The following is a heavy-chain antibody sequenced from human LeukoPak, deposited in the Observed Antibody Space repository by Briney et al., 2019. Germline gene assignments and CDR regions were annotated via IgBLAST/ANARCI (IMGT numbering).Heavy chain of an antibody. J-gene: IGHJ4*02. Sequence: ASVKVSCKTSGYTVTSYGLYWVRQAPGQGLEWMGWISGYNAETNYARKFQGRVTITTDTSTTTAYMEWTSLTSDDTALYYCAREGDSAGWYRPAFRLLDYWGQGTMVTVSS. D-gene: IGHD6-19*01. CDR2: ISGYNAET. CDR1: GYTVTSYG. V-gene: IGHV1-18*01. CDR3: AREGDSAGWYRPAFRLLDY.